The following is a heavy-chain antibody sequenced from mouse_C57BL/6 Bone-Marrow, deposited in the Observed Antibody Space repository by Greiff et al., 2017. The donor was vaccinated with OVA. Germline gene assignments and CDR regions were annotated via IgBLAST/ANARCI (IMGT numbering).Heavy chain of an antibody. CDR3: ARSGTTVVATDWYFDV. J-gene: IGHJ1*03. CDR2: IYPGDGAT. V-gene: IGHV1-82*01. Sequence: QVQLQQSGPELVKPGASVKISCKASGYAFSSSRMNWVKQRPGKGLEWIGRIYPGDGATNYNGKFKGKATLTADKSSSTAYMQLSSLTSEDSAVYFCARSGTTVVATDWYFDVWGTGTTVTVSS. D-gene: IGHD1-1*01. CDR1: GYAFSSSR.